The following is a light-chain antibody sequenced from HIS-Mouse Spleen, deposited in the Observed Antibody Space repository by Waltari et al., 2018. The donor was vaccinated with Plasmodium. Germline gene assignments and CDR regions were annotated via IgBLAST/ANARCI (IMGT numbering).Light chain of an antibody. J-gene: IGKJ2*01. CDR2: GAS. CDR1: QSVSSN. V-gene: IGKV3-15*01. CDR3: QQYNNPRTT. Sequence: EIVMTQSPATLSVSPGERAPLSCRASQSVSSNLAWYQQNPGQAPRLLIYGASTRATGIPARFSGSGSGTEFTLTISSLQSEDFAVYYCQQYNNPRTTFGQGTKLEIK.